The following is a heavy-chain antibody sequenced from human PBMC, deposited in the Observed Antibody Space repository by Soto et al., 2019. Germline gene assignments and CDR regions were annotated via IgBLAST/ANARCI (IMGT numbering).Heavy chain of an antibody. V-gene: IGHV4-59*08. D-gene: IGHD3-3*01. J-gene: IGHJ4*02. CDR1: GGSISSYY. CDR3: ARHGPPTYYDFWSGYYPFDY. CDR2: IYYSGST. Sequence: SETLSLTCTVSGGSISSYYWSWIRQPPGKGLEWIGYIYYSGSTNYNPSLKSRVTISVDTSKNQFSLKLSSVTAADTAVYYCARHGPPTYYDFWSGYYPFDYWGQGTLVTVSS.